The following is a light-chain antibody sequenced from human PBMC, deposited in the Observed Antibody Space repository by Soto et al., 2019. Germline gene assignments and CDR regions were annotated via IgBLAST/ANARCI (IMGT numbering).Light chain of an antibody. CDR3: HQRSHWPRA. CDR2: DAS. CDR1: QSIGNY. J-gene: IGKJ1*01. V-gene: IGKV3-11*01. Sequence: EIVLAQSPATLSLSPGERATLSCRASQSIGNYLAWYQQKPGQAPRLLIHDASIRAAGIPARFSGSGSGTDFTLTISSLEPEDFAVYYCHQRSHWPRAFGQETKVEVK.